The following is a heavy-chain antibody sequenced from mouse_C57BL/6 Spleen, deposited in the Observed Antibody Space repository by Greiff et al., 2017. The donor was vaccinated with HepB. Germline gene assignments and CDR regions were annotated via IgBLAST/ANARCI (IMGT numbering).Heavy chain of an antibody. D-gene: IGHD1-1*01. CDR1: GFSLTSYG. CDR3: ASFPPYYGSRGWYFDV. J-gene: IGHJ1*03. V-gene: IGHV2-6*01. Sequence: VQGVESGPGLVAPSQRLSITCTVSGFSLTSYGVDWVRQSPGKGLEWLGVIWGVGSTNYNSALKSRLSISKDNSKSQVFLKMNSLQTDDTAMYYCASFPPYYGSRGWYFDVWGTGTTVTVSS. CDR2: IWGVGST.